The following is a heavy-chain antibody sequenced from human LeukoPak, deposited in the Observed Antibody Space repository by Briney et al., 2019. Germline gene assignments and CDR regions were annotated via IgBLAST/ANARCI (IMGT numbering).Heavy chain of an antibody. J-gene: IGHJ4*02. CDR1: GGSISSYY. V-gene: IGHV4-4*07. CDR3: ARGHPYPIYGDYLIYYFDY. Sequence: SETLSLTCTVSGGSISSYYWSWIRQPAGKGLEWIGRIYTSGSTNYNPSLKSRVTMSVDTSKNQFSLKLSSVTAADTAVYYCARGHPYPIYGDYLIYYFDYWGQGTLVTVSS. CDR2: IYTSGST. D-gene: IGHD4-17*01.